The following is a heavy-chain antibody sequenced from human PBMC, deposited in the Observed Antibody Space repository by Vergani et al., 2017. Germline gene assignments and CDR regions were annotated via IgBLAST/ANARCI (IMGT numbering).Heavy chain of an antibody. CDR3: ARHNGVTTVTADV. CDR1: RYSISSSYY. Sequence: QVQLQESGPGLVKLSDTLSLTCAVSRYSISSSYYWGWIRQPPGKGLEWIGSVYQTGTTHYNASLKSRVTISIDTSRNQFSLKLFSVTAADTAVYYCARHNGVTTVTADVWGQGTTVTVSS. CDR2: VYQTGTT. V-gene: IGHV4-38-2*01. J-gene: IGHJ6*02. D-gene: IGHD4-17*01.